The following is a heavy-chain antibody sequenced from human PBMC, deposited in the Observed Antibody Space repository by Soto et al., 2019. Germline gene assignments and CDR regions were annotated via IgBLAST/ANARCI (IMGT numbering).Heavy chain of an antibody. Sequence: GEALKSSGKGSRYSVASDWIGWVRQMPGKGMEWMGIIYPGDSDTRYSPSFQGQVTISADKSISTAYLQWNTLKASDTAMYYCASYISYFRHSCYAMDVCGQVTTVT. D-gene: IGHD3-10*01. CDR2: IYPGDSDT. J-gene: IGHJ6*02. CDR3: ASYISYFRHSCYAMDV. V-gene: IGHV5-51*01. CDR1: RYSVASDW.